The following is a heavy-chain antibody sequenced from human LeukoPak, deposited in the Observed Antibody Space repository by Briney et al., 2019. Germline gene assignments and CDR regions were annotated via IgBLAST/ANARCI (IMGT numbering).Heavy chain of an antibody. CDR1: GGTFSSYA. V-gene: IGHV1-69*04. J-gene: IGHJ5*02. Sequence: GASVKVSCKASGGTFSSYAISWVRQTPGQGLEWMGRIIPILGIANYAQKFQGRVTITADKSTSTAYMELSSLRSEDTAVYYCAREAESRFDPWGQGTLVTVSS. CDR2: IIPILGIA. CDR3: AREAESRFDP. D-gene: IGHD2/OR15-2a*01.